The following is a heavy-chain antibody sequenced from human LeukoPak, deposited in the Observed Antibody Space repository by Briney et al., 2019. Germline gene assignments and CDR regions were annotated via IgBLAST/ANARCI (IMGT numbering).Heavy chain of an antibody. J-gene: IGHJ4*02. Sequence: SVKVSCKASGGTFSSYAISWVRQAPGQGLEWMGRIIPIFGIANYAQKFQGRVTITADKSTSTAYMELSSLRSEDTAVYYCARDRLYYYDRSGYYQTPDYWGQGTLVTVSS. CDR3: ARDRLYYYDRSGYYQTPDY. CDR1: GGTFSSYA. V-gene: IGHV1-69*04. D-gene: IGHD3-22*01. CDR2: IIPIFGIA.